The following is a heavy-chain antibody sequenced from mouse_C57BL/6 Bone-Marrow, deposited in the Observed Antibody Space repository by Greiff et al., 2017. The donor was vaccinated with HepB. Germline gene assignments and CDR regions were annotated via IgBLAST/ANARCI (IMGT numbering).Heavy chain of an antibody. D-gene: IGHD1-1*01. CDR2: ISSGGSYT. CDR3: ARGDYG. Sequence: EVKLMESGGDLVKPGGSLKLSCAVSGFTFSSYGMSWVRQTPDKRLEWVATISSGGSYTYYPDSVKGRFTISRDNAKNNLYLQMSHLKSEDTAMYYCARGDYGWGQGTLVTVSA. CDR1: GFTFSSYG. V-gene: IGHV5-6*01. J-gene: IGHJ3*02.